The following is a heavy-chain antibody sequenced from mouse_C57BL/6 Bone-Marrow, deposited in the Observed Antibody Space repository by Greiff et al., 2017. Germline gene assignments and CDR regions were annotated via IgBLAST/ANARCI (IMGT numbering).Heavy chain of an antibody. Sequence: VKLQESGAELARPGASVKLSCKASGYTFTSSGISWVKQRTGQGLEWIGEIYPRSGNTYYNEKFKGKATLTADKSSSTAYMELRSLTTEDSAVYFCAREERDWGQGTLVTVSA. J-gene: IGHJ3*01. CDR3: AREERD. V-gene: IGHV1-81*01. CDR2: IYPRSGNT. CDR1: GYTFTSSG.